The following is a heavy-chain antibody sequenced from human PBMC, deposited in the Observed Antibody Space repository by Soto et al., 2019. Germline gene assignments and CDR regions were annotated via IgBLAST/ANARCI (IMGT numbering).Heavy chain of an antibody. CDR3: ARGWGQQLVDPGFDY. CDR1: GGTFSRHA. J-gene: IGHJ4*02. CDR2: IIPIFGTA. V-gene: IGHV1-69*01. Sequence: QVQLVQSGAEVRKPGSSVKVSCKASGGTFSRHAISWVRQAPGQGLEWMGGIIPIFGTANHAQKFQGRVTIIADESTSTVYMELSSLRSEDTAMYYCARGWGQQLVDPGFDYWGQGTLVTVSS. D-gene: IGHD6-13*01.